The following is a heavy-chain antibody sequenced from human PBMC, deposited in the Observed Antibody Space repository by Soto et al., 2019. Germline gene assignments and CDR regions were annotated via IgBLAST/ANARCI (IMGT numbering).Heavy chain of an antibody. CDR1: GFTFSSYG. V-gene: IGHV3-30*18. D-gene: IGHD3-22*01. Sequence: ESGGGVVQPGRALRLSCAASGFTFSSYGMHWVRQAPGKGLEWVAVISYDGSNKYYADSVKGRFTISRDNSKNTLYLQMNSLRAEDTAVYYCAKPGHIYYDSRGYFDDWGQGTLVTVSS. CDR2: ISYDGSNK. J-gene: IGHJ4*02. CDR3: AKPGHIYYDSRGYFDD.